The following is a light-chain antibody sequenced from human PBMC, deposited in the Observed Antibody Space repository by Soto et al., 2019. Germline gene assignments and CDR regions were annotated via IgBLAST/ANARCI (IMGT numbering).Light chain of an antibody. CDR3: QQYNNWPPWT. CDR2: GAS. Sequence: IVMTQSPVALSLSPRKQATLSCRASQSISRNLAWYQQKLGQAPRLLIYGASTGAPGVPARFSGSWSGAEFTLTIDSLQSDDSAIYYCQQYNNWPPWTFGQGTKVDI. CDR1: QSISRN. V-gene: IGKV3-15*01. J-gene: IGKJ1*01.